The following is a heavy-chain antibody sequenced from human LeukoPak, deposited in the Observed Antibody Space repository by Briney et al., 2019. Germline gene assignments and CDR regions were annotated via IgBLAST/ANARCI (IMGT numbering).Heavy chain of an antibody. CDR1: ADSVSINSAA. Sequence: SPTLSLTFAISADSVSINSAAWNWIRQSPSRGLEWLGSTYYSSKWYNDYAVSVKSRITINPDTSKNQFSLQLNSVTPEDTAVYYCARVAAAGPGGKRYYFDYWGQGTLVTVSS. D-gene: IGHD6-13*01. J-gene: IGHJ4*02. CDR2: TYYSSKWYN. CDR3: ARVAAAGPGGKRYYFDY. V-gene: IGHV6-1*01.